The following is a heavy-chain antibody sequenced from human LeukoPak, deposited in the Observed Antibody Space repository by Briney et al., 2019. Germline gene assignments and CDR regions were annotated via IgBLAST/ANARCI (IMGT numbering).Heavy chain of an antibody. J-gene: IGHJ4*02. CDR2: INPNTGVT. CDR3: AREIASRLYYFDY. Sequence: ASVKVSCKASTYTFTDYFIHWVRQAPGQGLEWMGWINPNTGVTNYAENFQGRVTMTRDTPISTAYMELTSLRSDDTAVYYCAREIASRLYYFDYWGQGTLLIVSS. V-gene: IGHV1-2*02. CDR1: TYTFTDYF. D-gene: IGHD6-6*01.